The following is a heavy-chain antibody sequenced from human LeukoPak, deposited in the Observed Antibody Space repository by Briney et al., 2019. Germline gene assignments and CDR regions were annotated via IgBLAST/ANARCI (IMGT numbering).Heavy chain of an antibody. CDR3: ARSGGAFDI. Sequence: SQTLSLTCTVSGGSISSGSYYWSWIRQPAGKGLEWIGRIYRSGSTNYNPSLKSRVTISVDTSKNQFSLKLSSVTAADTAVYYCARSGGAFDIWGQGTMVTVSS. CDR2: IYRSGST. D-gene: IGHD4-23*01. J-gene: IGHJ3*02. V-gene: IGHV4-61*02. CDR1: GGSISSGSYY.